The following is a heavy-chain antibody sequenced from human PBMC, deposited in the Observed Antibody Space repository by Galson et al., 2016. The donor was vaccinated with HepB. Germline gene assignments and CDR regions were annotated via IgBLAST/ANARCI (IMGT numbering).Heavy chain of an antibody. J-gene: IGHJ4*02. D-gene: IGHD5-18*01. V-gene: IGHV4-59*01. CDR3: ARYTWIHLWPTAYFDY. CDR2: IYYSGST. Sequence: ETLSLTCTVSGGSISTYYWSWIRQPPGKGLEWIGYIYYSGSTNYNPSLKSRVTISVDTSKNQSSLKLSSVTAAATAVYYCARYTWIHLWPTAYFDYWGQGTLVTVSS. CDR1: GGSISTYY.